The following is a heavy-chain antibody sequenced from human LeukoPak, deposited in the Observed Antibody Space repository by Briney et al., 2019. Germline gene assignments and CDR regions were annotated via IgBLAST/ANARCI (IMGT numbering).Heavy chain of an antibody. D-gene: IGHD3-10*01. V-gene: IGHV3-43*02. CDR1: GFTFDDYA. CDR3: AKDAKPYGSGNGWFDP. CDR2: ISGDGGST. J-gene: IGHJ5*02. Sequence: PGGSLRLSCAASGFTFDDYAMHWVRQAPGKGLEWVSLISGDGGSTYYADSVKGRFTISRDNSKNSLYLQMNSLRTEDTALYYCAKDAKPYGSGNGWFDPWGQGTLVSLSS.